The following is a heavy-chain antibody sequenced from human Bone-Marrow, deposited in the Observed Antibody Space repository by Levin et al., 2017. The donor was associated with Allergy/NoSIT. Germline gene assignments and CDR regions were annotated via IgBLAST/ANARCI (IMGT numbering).Heavy chain of an antibody. J-gene: IGHJ4*02. V-gene: IGHV1-18*01. CDR2: ISAYNGNT. Sequence: GESLKISCKASGYTFTSYGISWVRQAPGQGLEWMGWISAYNGNTNYAQKLQGRVTMTTDTSTSTAYMELRSLRSDDTAVYYCARVRYSSGWYPRGFDYWGQGTLVTVSS. CDR1: GYTFTSYG. CDR3: ARVRYSSGWYPRGFDY. D-gene: IGHD6-19*01.